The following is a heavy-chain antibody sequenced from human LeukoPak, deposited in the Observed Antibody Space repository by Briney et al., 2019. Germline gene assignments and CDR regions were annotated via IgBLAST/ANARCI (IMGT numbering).Heavy chain of an antibody. CDR1: GYTFTGYY. CDR3: ARDRSTMEAFDI. D-gene: IGHD3-10*01. J-gene: IGHJ3*02. Sequence: GASVKVSCKASGYTFTGYYMHWVRQAPGQGLEWMGWINPNSGGTNYAQKFQGRVTMTRDTSISTAYMELTRLRSDDTAVYYCARDRSTMEAFDIWGQGTMVTVSS. V-gene: IGHV1-2*02. CDR2: INPNSGGT.